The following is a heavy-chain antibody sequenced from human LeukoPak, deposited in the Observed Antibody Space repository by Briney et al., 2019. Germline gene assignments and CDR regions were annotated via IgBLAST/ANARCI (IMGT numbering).Heavy chain of an antibody. D-gene: IGHD1-26*01. J-gene: IGHJ4*02. CDR1: GFTFSSYW. CDR3: AREWLGSGLDY. CDR2: IRSDGIST. V-gene: IGHV3-74*01. Sequence: GGSLRLSCAVSGFTFSSYWMHWVRQAPGKGLVGVSRIRSDGISTSYADSVKGRFTISRDNAKNTLYLQMNSLRVEDTAVYYCAREWLGSGLDYWGQGTLVTVPS.